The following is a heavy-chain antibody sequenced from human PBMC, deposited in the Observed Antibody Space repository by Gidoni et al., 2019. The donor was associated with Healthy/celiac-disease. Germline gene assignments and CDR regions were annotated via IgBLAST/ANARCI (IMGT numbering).Heavy chain of an antibody. V-gene: IGHV3-9*01. Sequence: EVQLVESGGGLVQPGRSLRLSCAASGFTFADYAMHWVWQAPGKGLEWVSGISWNSGIIGYADSVKGRFTISRDNAKNSLYLQMNSLRAEDTALYYCAKGLRYYYDSSGPEGFDYWGQGTLVTVSS. CDR3: AKGLRYYYDSSGPEGFDY. CDR2: ISWNSGII. CDR1: GFTFADYA. D-gene: IGHD3-22*01. J-gene: IGHJ4*02.